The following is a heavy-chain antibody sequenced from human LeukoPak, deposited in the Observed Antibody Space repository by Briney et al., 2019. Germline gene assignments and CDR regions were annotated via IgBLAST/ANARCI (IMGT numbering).Heavy chain of an antibody. D-gene: IGHD3-10*01. V-gene: IGHV1-18*01. J-gene: IGHJ1*01. CDR2: ISAYNGNT. CDR3: ASTSMVRGVIITYPGYFQH. Sequence: GASVKVSCKASGYTFTSYDISWVRQAPGQGLEWMGWISAYNGNTNYAQKLQGRVTMTTDTSASTAYMELRGLRSDDTAVYYCASTSMVRGVIITYPGYFQHWGQGTLVTVSS. CDR1: GYTFTSYD.